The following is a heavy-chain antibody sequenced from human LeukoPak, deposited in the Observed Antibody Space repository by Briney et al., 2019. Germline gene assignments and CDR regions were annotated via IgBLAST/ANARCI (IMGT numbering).Heavy chain of an antibody. CDR2: ISWNSGSI. V-gene: IGHV3-9*03. Sequence: GGSLRLSCAASGFTFDDYAMHWVRQAPGKGLEWVSGISWNSGSIGYADSVKGRFTISRDNAKNSLYLQMNSLRAEDMALYNCAKTPGNELVPGDYFDYWGQGTLVTVSS. CDR3: AKTPGNELVPGDYFDY. D-gene: IGHD6-13*01. CDR1: GFTFDDYA. J-gene: IGHJ4*02.